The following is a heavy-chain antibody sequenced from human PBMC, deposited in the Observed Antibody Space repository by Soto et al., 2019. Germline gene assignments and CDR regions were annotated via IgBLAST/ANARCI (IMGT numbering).Heavy chain of an antibody. CDR3: ARAMYGDYYYYGMDV. CDR2: ISSSSYI. J-gene: IGHJ6*02. Sequence: PGGSLRLSCAASGFTFSSYSMNWVRQAPGKGLEWVSSISSSSYIYYADSVKGRFTISRDNAKNSLYLQMNSLRAEDTAVYYCARAMYGDYYYYGMDVWGQGTTVTVSS. CDR1: GFTFSSYS. V-gene: IGHV3-21*01. D-gene: IGHD3-10*02.